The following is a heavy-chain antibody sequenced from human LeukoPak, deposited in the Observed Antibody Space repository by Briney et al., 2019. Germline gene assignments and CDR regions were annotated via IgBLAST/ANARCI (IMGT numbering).Heavy chain of an antibody. Sequence: PSEKLSRNCTVSGGSISSNSYYWTWIRQPPGKGLEWIGSIYYSGNTYYNSSLKSRVTISIDTSNNQFSLRLTSVTAADTAVYYCSRYSTSVGWFDPWGQGTLVTVSS. V-gene: IGHV4-39*01. CDR1: GGSISSNSYY. CDR3: SRYSTSVGWFDP. CDR2: IYYSGNT. D-gene: IGHD6-6*01. J-gene: IGHJ5*02.